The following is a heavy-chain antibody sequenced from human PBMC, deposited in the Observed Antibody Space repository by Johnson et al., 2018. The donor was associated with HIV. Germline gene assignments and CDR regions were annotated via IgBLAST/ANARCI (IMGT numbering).Heavy chain of an antibody. V-gene: IGHV3-30*04. CDR1: GFTFSTYA. CDR2: ISSDGSNK. J-gene: IGHJ3*02. D-gene: IGHD1-26*01. CDR3: ARVRRSGTYYVDAFDI. Sequence: QVQLVESGGGLVKPGGSLRLSCVASGFTFSTYALHWVRQAPGKGLEWVAVISSDGSNKYYADYVTGRFTISRDNSKNTLYLQMNSLRAEDTAVYYCARVRRSGTYYVDAFDIWGQGTMVTVSS.